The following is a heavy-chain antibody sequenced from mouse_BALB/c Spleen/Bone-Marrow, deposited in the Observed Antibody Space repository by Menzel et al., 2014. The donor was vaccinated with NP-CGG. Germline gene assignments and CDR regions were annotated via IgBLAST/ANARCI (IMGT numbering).Heavy chain of an antibody. Sequence: VQLKHSGAELVKPGASVKLSCTASGFNIKDTYMHWVKQRPEQGLEWIGRIDPANGNTKYDPKFQGKATITADTSSSTAYLQLSSLTSEDTAVYYCARSYGSSPFDYWGQGTTLTVSS. J-gene: IGHJ2*01. CDR1: GFNIKDTY. CDR3: ARSYGSSPFDY. D-gene: IGHD1-1*01. V-gene: IGHV14-3*02. CDR2: IDPANGNT.